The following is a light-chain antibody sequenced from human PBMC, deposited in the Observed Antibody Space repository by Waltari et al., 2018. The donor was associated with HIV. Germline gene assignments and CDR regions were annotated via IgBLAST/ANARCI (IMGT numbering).Light chain of an antibody. J-gene: IGLJ3*02. CDR3: SSYSARGFVA. V-gene: IGLV2-14*01. CDR1: PSDFDTFHF. Sequence: HSALTQPASVSGSPGPSITISCTGPPSDFDTFHFVSCYQPSPGRAPKLIIFEVYSRPSGVSERFSGSKSGDTASLTISALRAEDEADYFCSSYSARGFVAFGGGTKVTVL. CDR2: EVY.